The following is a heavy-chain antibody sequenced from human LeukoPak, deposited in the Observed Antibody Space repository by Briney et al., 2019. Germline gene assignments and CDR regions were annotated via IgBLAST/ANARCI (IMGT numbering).Heavy chain of an antibody. V-gene: IGHV3-23*01. J-gene: IGHJ4*02. D-gene: IGHD6-19*01. CDR2: ISGSGGST. Sequence: GGSLRLSCAASGFTFSSYAMSWVRQAPGEGLEWVSAISGSGGSTYYADSVKDRFTISRDNSKNTLYLQMNSLRAEDTAVYYCAKVKGIAVAPFFDYWGQGTLVTVSS. CDR1: GFTFSSYA. CDR3: AKVKGIAVAPFFDY.